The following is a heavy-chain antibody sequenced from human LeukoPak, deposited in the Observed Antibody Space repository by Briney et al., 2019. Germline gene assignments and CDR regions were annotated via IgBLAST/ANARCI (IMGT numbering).Heavy chain of an antibody. D-gene: IGHD3-9*01. CDR3: AKDGKLRYFDWPSRDAFDI. J-gene: IGHJ3*02. V-gene: IGHV3-23*01. CDR2: ISGSGGST. Sequence: PGGSLRLSCAASGFTFSSYAMSWVRQAPGKGLEWVSAISGSGGSTYYADSVKGRFTISRDNSKNTLYLQMNSLRAEDTAVYYCAKDGKLRYFDWPSRDAFDIWGQGTMVTVSS. CDR1: GFTFSSYA.